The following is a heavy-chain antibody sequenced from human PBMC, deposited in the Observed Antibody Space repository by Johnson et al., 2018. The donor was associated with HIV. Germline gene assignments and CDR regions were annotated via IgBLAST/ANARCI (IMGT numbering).Heavy chain of an antibody. CDR1: GFTFSSYA. CDR3: ATSYATGAFDI. J-gene: IGHJ3*02. CDR2: ISYDGSNK. V-gene: IGHV3-30-3*01. D-gene: IGHD3-16*01. Sequence: QVQLVESGGGVVQPGRSLRLSCAASGFTFSSYAMNWVRQAPGKGLEWVAVISYDGSNKYYADSVKGRFTISRDNSKNTLYLQMNSLRAEDTAVYYCATSYATGAFDIWGQGTMVTVSS.